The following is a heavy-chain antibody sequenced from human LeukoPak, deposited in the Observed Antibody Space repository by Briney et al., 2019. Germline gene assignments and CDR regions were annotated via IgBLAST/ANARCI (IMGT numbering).Heavy chain of an antibody. CDR2: MNPNSGNT. CDR3: ARDGGYCSGGSCYLGYYYYYMDV. V-gene: IGHV1-8*01. D-gene: IGHD2-15*01. CDR1: GYTFTSYD. Sequence: ASVKVSCKASGYTFTSYDINWVRQATGQGLEWMGWMNPNSGNTGYAQKFQGRVTMTRNTSISTAYMELSSLRSEDTAVYYCARDGGYCSGGSCYLGYYYYYMDVWGKGTTVTVSS. J-gene: IGHJ6*03.